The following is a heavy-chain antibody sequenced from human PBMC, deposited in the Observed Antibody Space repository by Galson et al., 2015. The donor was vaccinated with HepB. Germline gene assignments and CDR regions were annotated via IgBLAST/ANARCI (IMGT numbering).Heavy chain of an antibody. Sequence: CAISGDSVSSNSAAWNWIRQSPSRGLEWLGRTYYRSKWYNDYAVSVKSRITINPDTSKNQFSLQLDSVTPEDTAVYYCARVSDYVWTDPPSAFDIWGQGTMVTVSS. CDR2: TYYRSKWYN. V-gene: IGHV6-1*01. J-gene: IGHJ3*02. D-gene: IGHD3-16*01. CDR1: GDSVSSNSAA. CDR3: ARVSDYVWTDPPSAFDI.